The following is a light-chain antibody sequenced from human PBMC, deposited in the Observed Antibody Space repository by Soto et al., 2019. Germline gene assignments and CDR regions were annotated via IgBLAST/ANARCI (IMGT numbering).Light chain of an antibody. CDR1: QTISIW. J-gene: IGKJ1*01. CDR2: KAS. Sequence: DIQMTQSPSTLSGSVGDRVTITCRASQTISIWLAWYQQKPGKAPKLLIYKASTLKSGVPSRFSGSGSGTEFTLTISSLQPEDFATYYCQHYNSYSEAFGQGTKVDIK. V-gene: IGKV1-5*03. CDR3: QHYNSYSEA.